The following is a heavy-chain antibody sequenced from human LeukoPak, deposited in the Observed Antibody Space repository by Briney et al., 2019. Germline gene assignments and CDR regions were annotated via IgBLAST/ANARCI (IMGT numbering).Heavy chain of an antibody. V-gene: IGHV4-4*02. Sequence: SETLSLTCAVSGGSISSSNWWSWVRQPPEKGLEWIGEIYHSGSTNYNSSLKSRVTISVDKSKNQFSLKLNSVAAADTAVYYCARLEYRTLRYLSWFDPWGQGTLVTVSS. CDR2: IYHSGST. CDR1: GGSISSSNW. D-gene: IGHD3-9*01. CDR3: ARLEYRTLRYLSWFDP. J-gene: IGHJ5*02.